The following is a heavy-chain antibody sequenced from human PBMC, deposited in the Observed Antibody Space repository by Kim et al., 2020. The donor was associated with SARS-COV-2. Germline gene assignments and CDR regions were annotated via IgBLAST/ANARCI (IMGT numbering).Heavy chain of an antibody. D-gene: IGHD3-10*01. CDR2: IGTAGDT. J-gene: IGHJ4*02. Sequence: GGSLRLSCAASGFTFSSYDMHWVRQAPGKGLEWVSAIGTAGDTYYPGSVKGRFTISRENAKNSLYLQMNSLRAGDTAVYYCARGIWFGELLYFDYWGQGTLVTVSS. V-gene: IGHV3-13*01. CDR1: GFTFSSYD. CDR3: ARGIWFGELLYFDY.